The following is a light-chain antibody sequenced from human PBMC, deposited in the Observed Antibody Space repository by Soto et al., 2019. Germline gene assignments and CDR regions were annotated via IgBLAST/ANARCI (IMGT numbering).Light chain of an antibody. J-gene: IGLJ1*01. CDR1: SSDVGAYNY. CDR2: EVS. V-gene: IGLV2-14*01. CDR3: SSFTSNRIYV. Sequence: QSALTQPASVSGSPGQSVAISCSGTSSDVGAYNYVSWYQQHPGKAPKLLLSEVSNRPSGVSDRFFGSKSGNTASLTISGLQPEDEADYYCSSFTSNRIYVFGPGTKVTVL.